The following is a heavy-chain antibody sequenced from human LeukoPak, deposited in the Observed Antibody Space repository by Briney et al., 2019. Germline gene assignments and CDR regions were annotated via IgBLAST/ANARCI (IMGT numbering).Heavy chain of an antibody. Sequence: GGSLRLSCAASGFTFSSYGMHWVRQAPGKGLEWVAFIRYGGSNKYYADSVKGRFTISRDNSKNTLYLQMNSLRAEDTAVYYCAKDPEPYYYDIPRAFDIWGQGTMVTVSS. J-gene: IGHJ3*02. D-gene: IGHD3-22*01. CDR2: IRYGGSNK. V-gene: IGHV3-30*02. CDR1: GFTFSSYG. CDR3: AKDPEPYYYDIPRAFDI.